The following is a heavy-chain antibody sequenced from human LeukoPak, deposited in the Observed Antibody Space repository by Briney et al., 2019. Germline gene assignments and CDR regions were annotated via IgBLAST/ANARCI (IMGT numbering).Heavy chain of an antibody. J-gene: IGHJ4*02. CDR3: ARDDAPNWGIYY. CDR1: GYTFTGYY. D-gene: IGHD7-27*01. Sequence: ASVTVSRKASGYTFTGYYMHWVRQAPGQGLEWMGWINPNSGGTNYAQKFQGRVTMTRDTSISTAYMELSRLRSDDTAVYYCARDDAPNWGIYYWGQGTLVTVSS. CDR2: INPNSGGT. V-gene: IGHV1-2*02.